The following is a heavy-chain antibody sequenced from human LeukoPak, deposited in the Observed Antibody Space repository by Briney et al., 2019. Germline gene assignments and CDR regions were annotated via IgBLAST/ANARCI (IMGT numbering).Heavy chain of an antibody. CDR2: IRDSGTT. J-gene: IGHJ4*02. CDR1: GFTFSTYP. Sequence: GGSLRLSCAASGFTFSTYPMTWVRQAPGKGLEWISHIRDSGTTDYADSVKGRFTISRDNSKNALYLQMSSLRAEDTAVYYCAKVSTVVAASYWGQGTLVTVSS. CDR3: AKVSTVVAASY. V-gene: IGHV3-23*01. D-gene: IGHD2-15*01.